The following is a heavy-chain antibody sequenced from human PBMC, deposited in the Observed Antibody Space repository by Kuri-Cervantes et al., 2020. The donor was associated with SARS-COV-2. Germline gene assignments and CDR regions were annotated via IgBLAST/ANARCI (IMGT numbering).Heavy chain of an antibody. Sequence: GGSLRLSCVASGFTFSRYAIHCVRQAPGKGLEWVAVVSYNGTNKYYADSVKGRFTISRDNSRNIVYLQMNSLRPEDTALYYCTREAYDYNMGFDSWGQGTLVTVSS. CDR1: GFTFSRYA. CDR3: TREAYDYNMGFDS. CDR2: VSYNGTNK. V-gene: IGHV3-30-3*01. D-gene: IGHD4-11*01. J-gene: IGHJ4*02.